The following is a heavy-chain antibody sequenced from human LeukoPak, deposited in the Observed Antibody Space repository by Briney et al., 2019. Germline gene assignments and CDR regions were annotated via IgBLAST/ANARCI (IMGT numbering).Heavy chain of an antibody. J-gene: IGHJ4*02. Sequence: AGSLTLSCAASGFTVSRNYMSWVRQAPGKGLEWVSVIYSGGSTYYADSVKGRFTISRHNSKNTLYLQMNSLTAEDTAVYYCARVRYSSSLDYWGQGTLVTVSS. V-gene: IGHV3-53*04. CDR1: GFTVSRNY. CDR3: ARVRYSSSLDY. D-gene: IGHD6-6*01. CDR2: IYSGGST.